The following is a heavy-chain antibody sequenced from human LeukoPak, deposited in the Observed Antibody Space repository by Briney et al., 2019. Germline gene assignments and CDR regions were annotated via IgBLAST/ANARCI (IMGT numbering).Heavy chain of an antibody. J-gene: IGHJ4*02. Sequence: KPSQTLSLTCTVSGGSISSGGYFWSWIRQLPGKGLEWIGYIHYSGSTYYYPSLKSRVSMSVDRSKNQFSLKLTSVTAADTAVYYCARGFAGSSTNYAYPFGYWGQGTLVTVSS. D-gene: IGHD2-2*01. CDR3: ARGFAGSSTNYAYPFGY. V-gene: IGHV4-31*03. CDR1: GGSISSGGYF. CDR2: IHYSGST.